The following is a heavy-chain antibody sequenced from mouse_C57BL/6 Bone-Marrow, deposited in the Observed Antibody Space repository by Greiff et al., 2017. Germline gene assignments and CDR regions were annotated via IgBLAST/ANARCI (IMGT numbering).Heavy chain of an antibody. CDR1: GYTFTSSG. CDR3: ARRRGYYYGSTWYCDV. D-gene: IGHD1-1*01. CDR2: IYPRSGNT. V-gene: IGHV1-81*01. J-gene: IGHJ1*03. Sequence: VQLQQSGAELARPGASVKLSCKASGYTFTSSGISWVKQRTGQGLEWIGEIYPRSGNTYYNEKFKGKAALTADKSSSTAYMELRSLTSEDSAVYFCARRRGYYYGSTWYCDVWGTGTTVTVSS.